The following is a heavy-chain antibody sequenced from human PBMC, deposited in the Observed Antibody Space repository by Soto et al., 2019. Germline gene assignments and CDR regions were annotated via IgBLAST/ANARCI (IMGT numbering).Heavy chain of an antibody. CDR2: ISGSGGST. V-gene: IGHV3-23*01. CDR3: ANGGFSFGPFDY. J-gene: IGHJ4*02. CDR1: GFTFSSYA. D-gene: IGHD2-15*01. Sequence: CGSLRLSCAASGFTFSSYAMSWVRQAPGKGLEWVSAISGSGGSTYYADSVKGRFTISRDNSKNTLYLQMNSLRAEDTAVYYYANGGFSFGPFDYWGQGTMVTLSA.